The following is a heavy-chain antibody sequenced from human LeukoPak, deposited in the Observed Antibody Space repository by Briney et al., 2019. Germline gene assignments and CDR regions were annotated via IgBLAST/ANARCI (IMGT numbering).Heavy chain of an antibody. CDR1: GGSFSGYY. Sequence: SETLSLTCAVYGGSFSGYYWSWIRQPPGKGLEWIGEIHHSGSTNYNPSLKSRVTISVDTSKNQFSLKLSSVAAADTAVYYCARTFSRWYGSFDYWGQGSLVTVSS. CDR2: IHHSGST. CDR3: ARTFSRWYGSFDY. V-gene: IGHV4-34*01. D-gene: IGHD6-13*01. J-gene: IGHJ4*02.